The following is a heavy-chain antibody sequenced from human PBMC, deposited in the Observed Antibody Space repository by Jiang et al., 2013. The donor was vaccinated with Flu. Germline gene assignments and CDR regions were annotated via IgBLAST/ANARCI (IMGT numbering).Heavy chain of an antibody. Sequence: AQKFQGRVTMTRNTSISTAYMELSSLRSEDTAVYYCARCGSYYVDYFQHWGQGTLVTVSS. CDR3: ARCGSYYVDYFQH. V-gene: IGHV1-8*01. J-gene: IGHJ1*01. D-gene: IGHD1-26*01.